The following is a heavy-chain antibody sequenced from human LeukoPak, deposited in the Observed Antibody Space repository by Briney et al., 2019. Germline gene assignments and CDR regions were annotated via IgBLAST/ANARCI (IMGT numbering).Heavy chain of an antibody. Sequence: GESLKISCKSSGYTFTNYWIGWVRQMPGKGLEWMGIIYPGDSDTRYSPSFQGQVTISADKSITTAYLQWSNLKASDTAMYYCARPGSSGTLPFDYWGQGTLATVSS. V-gene: IGHV5-51*01. CDR3: ARPGSSGTLPFDY. CDR2: IYPGDSDT. CDR1: GYTFTNYW. D-gene: IGHD3-10*01. J-gene: IGHJ4*02.